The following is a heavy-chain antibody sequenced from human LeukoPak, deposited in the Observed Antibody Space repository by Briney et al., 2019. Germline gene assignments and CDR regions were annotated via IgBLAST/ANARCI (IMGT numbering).Heavy chain of an antibody. CDR2: ISSGMTI. CDR1: GVTLSTYS. D-gene: IGHD2-15*01. J-gene: IGHJ4*02. Sequence: PGGSRRPSCAPHGVTLSTYSMIWVGRAPGKGLEWVSYISSGMTIYYSESVRGRFTISRDNAKNKLYLQMNSLRDEDTAMYSCARDLMGPVVVVLSGYWGQGPLVTVSS. V-gene: IGHV3-48*02. CDR3: ARDLMGPVVVVLSGY.